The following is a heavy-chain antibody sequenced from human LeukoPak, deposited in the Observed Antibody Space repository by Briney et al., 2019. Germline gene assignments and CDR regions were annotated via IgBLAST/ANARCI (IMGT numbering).Heavy chain of an antibody. CDR1: GFTLSSYS. V-gene: IGHV3-21*01. Sequence: GGSLRLSCAASGFTLSSYSMNWVRQAPGKGLEWVSSISRSSAYIYYADSVKGRFTISRDNAKNSLYLQMNSLRAEDTAVYYYARETPIRLRLGYYYYYMDVWGKGTTVTISS. J-gene: IGHJ6*03. D-gene: IGHD3-16*01. CDR2: ISRSSAYI. CDR3: ARETPIRLRLGYYYYYMDV.